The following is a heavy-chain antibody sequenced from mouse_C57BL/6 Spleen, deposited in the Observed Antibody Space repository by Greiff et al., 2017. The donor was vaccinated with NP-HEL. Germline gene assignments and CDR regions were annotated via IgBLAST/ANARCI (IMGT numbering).Heavy chain of an antibody. Sequence: EVKLMESEGGLVQPGSSMKLSCTASGFTFSDYYMAWVRQVPEKGLEWVANINYDGSSTYYLDSLKSRFIISRDNAKNILYLQMSSLKSEDTATYYCAREGGTTVVDYFDYWGQGTTLTVSS. CDR1: GFTFSDYY. D-gene: IGHD1-1*01. CDR3: AREGGTTVVDYFDY. J-gene: IGHJ2*01. V-gene: IGHV5-16*01. CDR2: INYDGSST.